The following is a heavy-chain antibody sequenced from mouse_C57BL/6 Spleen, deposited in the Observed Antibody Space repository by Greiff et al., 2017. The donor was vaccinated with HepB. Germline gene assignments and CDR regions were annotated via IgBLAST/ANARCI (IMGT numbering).Heavy chain of an antibody. CDR2: IHPNSGST. CDR1: GYTFTSYW. CDR3: ARCYYGSTYAMDY. J-gene: IGHJ4*01. D-gene: IGHD1-1*01. Sequence: QVQLKQPGAELVKPGASVKLSCTASGYTFTSYWMHWVKQRPGQGLEWIGMIHPNSGSTNYNEKFKSKATLTVDKSSSTAYMQLSSLTSEDTAVYYCARCYYGSTYAMDYWGQGTSVTVSS. V-gene: IGHV1-64*01.